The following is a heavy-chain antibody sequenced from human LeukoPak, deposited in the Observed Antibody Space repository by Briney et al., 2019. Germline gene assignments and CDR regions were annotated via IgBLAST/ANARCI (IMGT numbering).Heavy chain of an antibody. J-gene: IGHJ6*02. CDR3: AREYYDFWSGSRYYYYGMDV. D-gene: IGHD3-3*01. Sequence: GGSLRLSCAASGFTFSSYGMHWVRQAPGKGLEWVAVIWYDGSNKYYADSVKGRFTISRDNSKNTLYLQMNSLRAEDTAVYYCAREYYDFWSGSRYYYYGMDVWGQGTTVTVSS. CDR2: IWYDGSNK. V-gene: IGHV3-33*01. CDR1: GFTFSSYG.